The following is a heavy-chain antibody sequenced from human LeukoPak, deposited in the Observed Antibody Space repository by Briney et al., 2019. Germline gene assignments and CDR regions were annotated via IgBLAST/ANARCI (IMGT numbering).Heavy chain of an antibody. CDR1: GFTFSSYG. V-gene: IGHV3-33*01. CDR2: IWYDGSNK. Sequence: GGSLRLSCAASGFTFSSYGMHWVRQAPGKGLEWVAVIWYDGSNKYYADSVKGRFTISGDNSKNTLYLQMNSLRAEDTAVYYCARGIAAAGYYYFDYWGQGTLVTVSS. J-gene: IGHJ4*02. CDR3: ARGIAAAGYYYFDY. D-gene: IGHD6-13*01.